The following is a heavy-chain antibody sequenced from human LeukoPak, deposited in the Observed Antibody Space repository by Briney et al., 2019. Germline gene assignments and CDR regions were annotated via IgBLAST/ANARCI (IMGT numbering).Heavy chain of an antibody. CDR1: GGSINSGSYY. CDR2: ISTSGST. V-gene: IGHV4-61*02. J-gene: IGHJ4*02. Sequence: SETLSLTCTVSGGSINSGSYYWSWIRQPAGKGLEWIGRISTSGSTNYDPSLKSRVTMSVDTSKNQFSLMLSSVTAADTAVYYCTRDSSGYDWFYDYWGQGTLVTVSS. CDR3: TRDSSGYDWFYDY. D-gene: IGHD5-12*01.